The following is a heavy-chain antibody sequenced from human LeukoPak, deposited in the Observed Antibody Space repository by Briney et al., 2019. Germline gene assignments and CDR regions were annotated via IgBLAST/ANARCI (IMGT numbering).Heavy chain of an antibody. V-gene: IGHV4-39*01. CDR3: ARHRSKWLQSSFDY. Sequence: SETLSLTCTVSGGSINSSSYYWGWIRQPPGKGLEWIGSIFYSGNTYDNPSLKSRVTTSVDTSKNQFSLKLNSVTAADTAVYYCARHRSKWLQSSFDYWGQGTLVTVSS. D-gene: IGHD5-24*01. CDR1: GGSINSSSYY. J-gene: IGHJ4*02. CDR2: IFYSGNT.